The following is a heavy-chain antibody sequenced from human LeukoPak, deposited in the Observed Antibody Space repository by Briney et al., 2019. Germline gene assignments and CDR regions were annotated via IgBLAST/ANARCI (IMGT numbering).Heavy chain of an antibody. V-gene: IGHV4-39*07. CDR2: IYYSGST. J-gene: IGHJ4*02. CDR3: ARGGYDSSGYQFDY. CDR1: GGSISSSSYY. D-gene: IGHD3-22*01. Sequence: SETLSLTCTVSGGSISSSSYYWGWIRQPPGKGLEWIGSIYYSGSTYYNPSLKSRVTISVDRSKNQFSLKLSSVTAADTAVYYCARGGYDSSGYQFDYWGQGTLVTVSS.